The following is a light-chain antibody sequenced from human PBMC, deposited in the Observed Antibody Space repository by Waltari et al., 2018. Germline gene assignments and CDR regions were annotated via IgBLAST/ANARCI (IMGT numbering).Light chain of an antibody. CDR1: QSVSSN. CDR3: QQYNNWLLLT. V-gene: IGKV3-15*01. Sequence: IVLTQSPATLSVSPGGRATLSCRASQSVSSNLAWYQQKPGQAPRLLIYGASTRATGIPARFSGSGSGTEFTLTISSLQSEDFAVYYCQQYNNWLLLTFGPGTKVDIK. J-gene: IGKJ3*01. CDR2: GAS.